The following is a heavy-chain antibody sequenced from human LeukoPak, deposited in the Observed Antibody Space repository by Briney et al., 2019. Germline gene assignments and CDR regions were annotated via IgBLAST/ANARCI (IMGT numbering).Heavy chain of an antibody. CDR1: GFTFTGYY. J-gene: IGHJ6*03. CDR2: INPNSGGT. V-gene: IGHV1-2*02. D-gene: IGHD3-10*01. Sequence: ASVKVSCKASGFTFTGYYIHWVRQAPGQGLEWMGWINPNSGGTNYAQKFQGRVTMTRDTSISTAYMELSRLRSDDTAVYYCARAYGYYYYYMDVWGKGTTVTISS. CDR3: ARAYGYYYYYMDV.